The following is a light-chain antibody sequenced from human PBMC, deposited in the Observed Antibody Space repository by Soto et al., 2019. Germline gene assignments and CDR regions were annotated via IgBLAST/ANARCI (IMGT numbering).Light chain of an antibody. CDR2: DAS. V-gene: IGKV3-11*01. Sequence: EIVLTQSPATLPLSPGERATLPCRASQSVSPYLAWYQQKPGQAPRLLIYDASNRATGIPARFTGSGSGTDFTLTISSLEPEDFAVYYCQQRRNWPRLAFGGGTKVDI. CDR1: QSVSPY. CDR3: QQRRNWPRLA. J-gene: IGKJ4*01.